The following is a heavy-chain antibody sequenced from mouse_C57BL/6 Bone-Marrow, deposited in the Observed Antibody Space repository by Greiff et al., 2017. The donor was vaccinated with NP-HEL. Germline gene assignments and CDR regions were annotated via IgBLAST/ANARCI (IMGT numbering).Heavy chain of an antibody. V-gene: IGHV14-4*01. CDR1: GFNIKDDY. CDR2: IDPENGDT. D-gene: IGHD1-1*01. J-gene: IGHJ4*01. CDR3: TTDITTVVATSYYAMDY. Sequence: VQLQQSGAELVRPGASVKLSCTASGFNIKDDYMHWVKQRPEQGLEWIGWIDPENGDTEYASKFQGKATITADTSSNTAYLQLSSLTSEDTAVYYCTTDITTVVATSYYAMDYWGQGTSVTVSS.